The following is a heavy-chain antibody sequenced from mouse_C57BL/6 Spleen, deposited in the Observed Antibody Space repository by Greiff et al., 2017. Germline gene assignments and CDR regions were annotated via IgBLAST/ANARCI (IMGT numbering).Heavy chain of an antibody. Sequence: EVQLQQSGPELVKPGASVKISCKASGYSFTDYNMNWVKQSNGKSLEWIGVINPNYGTTRYNQKFKGKATLTVDQSSSTAYMQLNSLTSEDSAVYYCARGTTVVANLPFDYWGQGTTLTVSS. D-gene: IGHD1-1*01. CDR1: GYSFTDYN. J-gene: IGHJ2*01. CDR2: INPNYGTT. V-gene: IGHV1-39*01. CDR3: ARGTTVVANLPFDY.